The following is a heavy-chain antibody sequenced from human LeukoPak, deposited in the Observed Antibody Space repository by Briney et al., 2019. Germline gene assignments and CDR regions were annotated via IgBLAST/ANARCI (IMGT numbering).Heavy chain of an antibody. D-gene: IGHD2-21*02. CDR1: GFTFSNYW. J-gene: IGHJ4*02. Sequence: GGSLRLSCASSGFTFSNYWMSWVRQAPGKGLEWVANIKEDGSEKDYVDSVKGRFTISRDNAKNSLYLQMNSLRAEDTAIYYCARGPQGVTGPEYWGQGTLVTVSS. V-gene: IGHV3-7*05. CDR3: ARGPQGVTGPEY. CDR2: IKEDGSEK.